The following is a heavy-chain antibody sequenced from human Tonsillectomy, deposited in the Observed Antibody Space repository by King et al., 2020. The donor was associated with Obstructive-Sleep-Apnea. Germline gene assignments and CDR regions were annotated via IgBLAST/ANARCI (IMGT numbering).Heavy chain of an antibody. V-gene: IGHV3-30-3*01. CDR3: ARDDKLLLISYYFDY. CDR1: GFTFSSYA. J-gene: IGHJ4*02. Sequence: VQLVESGGGVVQPGRSLRLSCAASGFTFSSYAMHWVRQAPGKGLEWWAVISYDGSNKYYADSVKGRFTISRDNSKNTLYLQMNSLRAEDTAVYYCARDDKLLLISYYFDYWGQGTLVTVSS. CDR2: ISYDGSNK. D-gene: IGHD1-26*01.